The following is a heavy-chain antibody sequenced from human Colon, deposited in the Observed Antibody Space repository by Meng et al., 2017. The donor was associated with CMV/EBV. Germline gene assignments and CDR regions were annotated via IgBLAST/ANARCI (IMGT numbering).Heavy chain of an antibody. CDR1: GFTFSGYG. Sequence: WGVSGFTFSGYGMHWVRQAPGRGLEWVAAIWYDGSKKYHADSVKGRFTISRDNSKNTLYLQMNSLRVEDTAVYYCARVRNSVVHFDHWGRGTLVTVSS. J-gene: IGHJ2*01. D-gene: IGHD2-15*01. V-gene: IGHV3-33*01. CDR2: IWYDGSKK. CDR3: ARVRNSVVHFDH.